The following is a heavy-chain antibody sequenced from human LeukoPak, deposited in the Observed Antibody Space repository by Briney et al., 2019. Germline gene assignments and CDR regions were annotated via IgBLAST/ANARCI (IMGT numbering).Heavy chain of an antibody. CDR1: GFTFSSYG. V-gene: IGHV3-30*18. CDR3: AKDTAMVF. J-gene: IGHJ4*02. CDR2: ISYDGGSK. D-gene: IGHD5-18*01. Sequence: GGSLRLSCAASGFTFSSYGMHWVRQAPGKGLEWVAVISYDGGSKYYADSVKGRFTISRDNSKNTLYLQMNSLRAEDTAVYYCAKDTAMVFRGQGTLVTVSS.